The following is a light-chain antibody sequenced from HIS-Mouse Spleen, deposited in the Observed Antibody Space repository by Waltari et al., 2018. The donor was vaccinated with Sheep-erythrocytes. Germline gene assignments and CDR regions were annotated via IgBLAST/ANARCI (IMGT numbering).Light chain of an antibody. CDR3: QSADSSGTSYV. CDR2: KDS. V-gene: IGLV3-25*03. Sequence: SYELTQPPPVSVSPGQTARITCSGDALPKQYAYWYQQKPGQAPVLVIYKDSERPSGIPERFSGSSSGTTVTLTISGVQAEDEADYYCQSADSSGTSYVFGTGTKVTVL. J-gene: IGLJ1*01. CDR1: ALPKQY.